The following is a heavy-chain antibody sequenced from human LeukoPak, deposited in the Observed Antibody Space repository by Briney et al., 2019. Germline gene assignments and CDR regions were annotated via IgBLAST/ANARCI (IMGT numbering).Heavy chain of an antibody. J-gene: IGHJ3*02. CDR1: GFTFSSYW. V-gene: IGHV3-48*01. CDR3: ARSGNGWPGDAFDI. D-gene: IGHD1-14*01. CDR2: ISFSSGSI. Sequence: GGSLRLSCAASGFTFSSYWMGWVRQAPGKGLEWVSYISFSSGSIYYADSVRGRFTISRDNVKNSLYLQMNSLRAEDTAIYFCARSGNGWPGDAFDIWGQGTMVTVSS.